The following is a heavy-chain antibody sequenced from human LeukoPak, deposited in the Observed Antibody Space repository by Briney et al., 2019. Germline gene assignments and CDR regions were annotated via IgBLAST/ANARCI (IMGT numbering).Heavy chain of an antibody. V-gene: IGHV3-23*01. CDR3: AKDDYGSGSYGWFDP. CDR2: ISGSGGST. Sequence: PGGTLRLSCAASGFTFSSYGMSWVRQAPGKGLEWVSAISGSGGSTYYADSVKGRFTISRDNSKNTLYLQMNSLRAEDTAVYYCAKDDYGSGSYGWFDPWGQGTLVTVSS. CDR1: GFTFSSYG. J-gene: IGHJ5*02. D-gene: IGHD3-10*01.